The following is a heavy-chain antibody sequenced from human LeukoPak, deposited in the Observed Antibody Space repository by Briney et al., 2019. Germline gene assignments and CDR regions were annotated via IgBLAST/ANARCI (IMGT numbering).Heavy chain of an antibody. CDR2: ISSSGSTI. CDR3: ARDRIPPYYYYYYGMDV. J-gene: IGHJ6*02. V-gene: IGHV3-11*01. Sequence: GGTLRFSCAASGFTFSDYYMSWIRQAPGKGLVGVSYISSSGSTIYYADSVRGRFTISRDNAKNSLYLQMNSLRAEDTAVYYCARDRIPPYYYYYYGMDVWGQGTTVTVSS. CDR1: GFTFSDYY.